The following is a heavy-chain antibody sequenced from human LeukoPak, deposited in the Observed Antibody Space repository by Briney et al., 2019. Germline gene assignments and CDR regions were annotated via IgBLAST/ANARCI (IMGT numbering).Heavy chain of an antibody. D-gene: IGHD1-20*01. Sequence: GGSLRLSCAASGFTFTNAWMNWVRQAPGKGLEWVGRIKSKADGETIDFAAPVKGRFTFSRDDSKNTLYLQMNSLKSEDTAVYYCSTLTSRGLSDSWGQGTLVTVSS. CDR3: STLTSRGLSDS. CDR2: IKSKADGETI. J-gene: IGHJ4*02. CDR1: GFTFTNAW. V-gene: IGHV3-15*07.